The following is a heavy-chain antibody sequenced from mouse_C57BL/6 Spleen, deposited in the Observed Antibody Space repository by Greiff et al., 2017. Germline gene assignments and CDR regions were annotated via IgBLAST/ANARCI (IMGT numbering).Heavy chain of an antibody. V-gene: IGHV5-12*01. CDR3: ARHFRGPWDY. J-gene: IGHJ4*01. CDR1: GFTFSDYY. CDR2: ISNGGGST. Sequence: EVKLMESGGGLVQPGGSLKLSCAASGFTFSDYYMYWVRQTPEKRLEWVAYISNGGGSTYYPDTVKGRFTISRDNAKNTLYLRMSRLKSEDTAMDYCARHFRGPWDYWGQGTSVTVSS.